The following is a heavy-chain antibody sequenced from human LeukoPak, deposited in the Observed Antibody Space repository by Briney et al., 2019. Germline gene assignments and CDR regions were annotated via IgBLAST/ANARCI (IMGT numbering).Heavy chain of an antibody. CDR2: IHHSGRT. CDR3: ARGRSRVTIFGVALNWLDS. J-gene: IGHJ5*01. V-gene: IGHV4-34*01. CDR1: GGSFSGYY. D-gene: IGHD3-3*01. Sequence: SETLSLTCAVYGGSFSGYYWTWIRQPPGKGLEWIGEIHHSGRTNYNPSLKSRITISADTSKKQFSLRLSSVTAADTAVYYCARGRSRVTIFGVALNWLDSWGQGNLVTVSS.